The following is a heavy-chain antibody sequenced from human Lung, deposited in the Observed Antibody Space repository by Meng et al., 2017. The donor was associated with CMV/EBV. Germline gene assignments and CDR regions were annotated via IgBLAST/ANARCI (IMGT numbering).Heavy chain of an antibody. CDR3: ARGRGDDLWSGFYYYFDN. Sequence: SETLSLXCTVSGVSISNFYWGWIRQPPGGGLEWLGNVYSSGSTNYNPSLKSRVTMSVDTSRSQFSLNLTSVTAADTATYFCARGRGDDLWSGFYYYFDNWGQGAXVTVSS. CDR2: VYSSGST. V-gene: IGHV4-59*01. D-gene: IGHD3-3*01. CDR1: GVSISNFY. J-gene: IGHJ4*02.